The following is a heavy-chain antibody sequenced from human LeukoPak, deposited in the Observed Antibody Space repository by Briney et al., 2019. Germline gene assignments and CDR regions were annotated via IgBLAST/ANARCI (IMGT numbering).Heavy chain of an antibody. CDR2: ISDSGTTR. V-gene: IGHV3-48*01. CDR3: MRGFSTSSGSY. J-gene: IGHJ4*02. Sequence: GGSLRLSCAASGFTFSSYGMNWVRQTPGKGLEWVSFISDSGTTRKYADSVEGRFSISRDNAKNSLYLQMNSLRAEDTAMYYCMRGFSTSSGSYWGQGTLVTVSS. D-gene: IGHD6-6*01. CDR1: GFTFSSYG.